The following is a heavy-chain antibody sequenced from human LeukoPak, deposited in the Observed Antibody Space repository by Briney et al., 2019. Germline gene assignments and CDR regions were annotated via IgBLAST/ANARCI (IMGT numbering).Heavy chain of an antibody. Sequence: GGSLGLSCAASGFTFSSYAMSWVRQAPGKGLEWVSAISGSGGSTYYADSVKGRFTISRDNSKNTLYLQMNSLRAEDTAVYYCAKLTLWGRPTGVGATLFDYWGQGTLVTVSS. CDR2: ISGSGGST. J-gene: IGHJ4*02. D-gene: IGHD1-26*01. CDR3: AKLTLWGRPTGVGATLFDY. V-gene: IGHV3-23*01. CDR1: GFTFSSYA.